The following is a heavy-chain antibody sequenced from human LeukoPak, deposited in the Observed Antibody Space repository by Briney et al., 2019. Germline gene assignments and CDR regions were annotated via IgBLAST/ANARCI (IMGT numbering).Heavy chain of an antibody. D-gene: IGHD6-6*01. CDR2: IYTSGST. CDR1: GGSISSGSNY. CDR3: ARGGEAARPQYFDY. V-gene: IGHV4-61*09. Sequence: SQTLSLTCTVSGGSISSGSNYWSWIRLPAGKGLEWIVHIYTSGSTNYNPSLKSRVTISADTSKNQFSLKLSSVTAADTAVYYCARGGEAARPQYFDYWGQGTLVTVSS. J-gene: IGHJ4*02.